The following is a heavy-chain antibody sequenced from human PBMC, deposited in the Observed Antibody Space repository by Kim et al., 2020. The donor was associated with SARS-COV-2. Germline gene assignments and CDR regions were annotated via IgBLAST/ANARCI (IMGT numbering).Heavy chain of an antibody. V-gene: IGHV3-30*04. J-gene: IGHJ3*02. D-gene: IGHD6-13*01. CDR1: GFTFSSYA. CDR2: ISYDGSNK. CDR3: ARDQRVHSSSTLHGSDAFDI. Sequence: GGSLRLSCAASGFTFSSYAMHWVRQAPGKGLEWVAVISYDGSNKYYADSVKGRFTISRDNSKNTLYLQMNSLRAEDTAVYYCARDQRVHSSSTLHGSDAFDIWGQGTMVTVSS.